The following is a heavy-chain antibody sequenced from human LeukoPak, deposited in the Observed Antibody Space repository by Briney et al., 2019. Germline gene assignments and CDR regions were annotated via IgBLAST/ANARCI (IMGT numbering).Heavy chain of an antibody. D-gene: IGHD6-19*01. Sequence: GGSLRLSCAASGFTFSSYSMNWVRQAPGKGLEWVSSISSSSSYIYYADSVKGRFTISRDNAKNSLYLQMNSLRAEDTAVYYCAKDLSGWSTGNFDYWGQGTLVTVSS. J-gene: IGHJ4*02. V-gene: IGHV3-21*04. CDR3: AKDLSGWSTGNFDY. CDR1: GFTFSSYS. CDR2: ISSSSSYI.